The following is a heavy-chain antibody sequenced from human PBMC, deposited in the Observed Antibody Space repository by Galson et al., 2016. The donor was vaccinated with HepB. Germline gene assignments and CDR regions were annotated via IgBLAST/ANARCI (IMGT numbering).Heavy chain of an antibody. D-gene: IGHD2-8*01. J-gene: IGHJ4*02. CDR3: ARSWLMGGYFNY. CDR2: ISYSGRA. CDR1: GGSISSGDYY. Sequence: LTCTVSGGSISSGDYYWTWIRQHPGKGLEWIGYISYSGRADYNPSLKSRITISVDTSKNQFSLKLSSVTAADTAVYYCARSWLMGGYFNYWGQGTLVTVSS. V-gene: IGHV4-31*03.